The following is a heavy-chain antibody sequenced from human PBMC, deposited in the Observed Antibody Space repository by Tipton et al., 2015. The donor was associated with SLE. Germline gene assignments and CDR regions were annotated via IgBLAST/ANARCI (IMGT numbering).Heavy chain of an antibody. CDR2: ISYDGSSE. D-gene: IGHD5-18*01. V-gene: IGHV3-30*04. CDR3: ATHGLPWIQLWSGAFDV. CDR1: GFNFNIYA. J-gene: IGHJ3*01. Sequence: SLRLSCAASGFNFNIYAMHWVRQAPGRGLEWVAVISYDGSSEYYAESVKGRLTISRDNSKNTLYLQMNSLRAEDTAVYYCATHGLPWIQLWSGAFDVWGQGTMVTVSS.